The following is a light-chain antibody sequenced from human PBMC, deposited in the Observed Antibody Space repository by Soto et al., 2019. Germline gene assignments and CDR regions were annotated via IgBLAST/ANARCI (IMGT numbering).Light chain of an antibody. Sequence: DIQMTQSHPTLRASVGDRVTITCRASQRSSWLAWYQQRPGKAPNLLIYDVSSLESGVPSRFSGSGSGTEFTLTISSLQPDDFATYYCQQYTNYPWTFGQGTKVEIK. CDR3: QQYTNYPWT. CDR1: QRSSW. J-gene: IGKJ1*01. CDR2: DVS. V-gene: IGKV1-5*01.